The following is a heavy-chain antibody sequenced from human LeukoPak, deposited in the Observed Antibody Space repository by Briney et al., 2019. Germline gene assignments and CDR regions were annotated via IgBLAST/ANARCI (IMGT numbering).Heavy chain of an antibody. D-gene: IGHD1-7*01. CDR1: VGSFSGYY. CDR2: INHSGST. J-gene: IGHJ3*02. Sequence: PSETLSLTCAVYVGSFSGYYSSWIRQPPGKGLEWIGEINHSGSTNYNPSLKSRVTISVDTSKNQFSLKVSSVTAADTAVYYCARGGDNWNYGDIWGQGTMVTVSS. CDR3: ARGGDNWNYGDI. V-gene: IGHV4-34*01.